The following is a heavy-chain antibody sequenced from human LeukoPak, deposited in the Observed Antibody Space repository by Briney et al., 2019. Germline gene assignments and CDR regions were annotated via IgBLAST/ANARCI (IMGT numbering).Heavy chain of an antibody. Sequence: SETLSLTCTVSGGSISSSSYYWGWIRQPPGKGLEWIGSIYYSGSTYYNPSLKSRVTISVDTSKNQFSLKLSSVTAADTAVYYCARGIVVVAQLGYYYYYMDVWGKGTTVTISS. CDR3: ARGIVVVAQLGYYYYYMDV. J-gene: IGHJ6*03. D-gene: IGHD2-15*01. V-gene: IGHV4-39*01. CDR2: IYYSGST. CDR1: GGSISSSSYY.